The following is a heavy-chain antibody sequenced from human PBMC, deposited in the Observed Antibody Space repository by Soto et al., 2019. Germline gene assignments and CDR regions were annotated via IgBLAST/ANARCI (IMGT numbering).Heavy chain of an antibody. V-gene: IGHV1-18*01. Sequence: ASVKVSCKASGYIFTSYGISWVRQAPGQGLEWMGWISVYNGNTKYAQRLQGRVTITTNTSADTVYMEMRSLKSDDTAVYYCARNVPYYYAFIEGAYYFDSWGQGTLVTVSS. J-gene: IGHJ4*02. D-gene: IGHD3-10*01. CDR3: ARNVPYYYAFIEGAYYFDS. CDR2: ISVYNGNT. CDR1: GYIFTSYG.